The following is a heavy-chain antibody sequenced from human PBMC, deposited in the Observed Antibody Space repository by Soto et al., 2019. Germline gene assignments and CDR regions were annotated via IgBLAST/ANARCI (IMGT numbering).Heavy chain of an antibody. Sequence: EVQLVESGGGLVQPGGSLRLSCAASGFTFSSYWMHWVRQVPGKGLVWVSRINNDGSSTNYADAEKGRFTISRDYAKNILYLQMNSLRAEDTAVYYCARGELATITASDYWGQGTLVTVSS. CDR3: ARGELATITASDY. CDR1: GFTFSSYW. CDR2: INNDGSST. J-gene: IGHJ4*02. V-gene: IGHV3-74*01. D-gene: IGHD5-12*01.